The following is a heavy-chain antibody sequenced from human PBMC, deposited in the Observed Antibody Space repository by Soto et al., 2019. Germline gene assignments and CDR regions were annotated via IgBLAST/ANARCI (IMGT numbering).Heavy chain of an antibody. CDR3: ARDEYSGSWPRGGWFDP. V-gene: IGHV1-3*01. CDR1: GYTFTSYA. Sequence: ASVKVSCKASGYTFTSYAMHWVRQAPGQRLEWMGWINAGNGNTKYSQKFQGRVTITRDTSASTAYMELSSLRSEDTAVYYCARDEYSGSWPRGGWFDPWGQGTLVTVSS. CDR2: INAGNGNT. D-gene: IGHD6-13*01. J-gene: IGHJ5*02.